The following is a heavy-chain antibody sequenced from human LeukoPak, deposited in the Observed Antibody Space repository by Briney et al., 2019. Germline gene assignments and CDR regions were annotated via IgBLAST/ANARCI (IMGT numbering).Heavy chain of an antibody. D-gene: IGHD5-18*01. CDR3: ARGSVDIQLWLRGYYYYYMDV. V-gene: IGHV7-4-1*02. Sequence: ASVKVSCKASGYNFTTFAMNWVRQAPGQGLEWMGWINTNTGNPAYAQGFRGRFAFSLDTSVSTAYLQISSLKAEDTAVYYCARGSVDIQLWLRGYYYYYMDVWGKGTTVTISS. CDR2: INTNTGNP. J-gene: IGHJ6*03. CDR1: GYNFTTFA.